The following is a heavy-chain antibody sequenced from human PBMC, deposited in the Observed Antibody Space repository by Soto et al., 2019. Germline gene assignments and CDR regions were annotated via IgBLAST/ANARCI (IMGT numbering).Heavy chain of an antibody. CDR2: ISYDGSNK. CDR1: GFTFSSYA. V-gene: IGHV3-30-3*01. CDR3: VSARPFDY. J-gene: IGHJ4*02. Sequence: QVQLVESGGGVVQPGRSLRLSCAASGFTFSSYAMHWVRQAPGKGLEWVAVISYDGSNKYYADSVKGRFTISRDNSKNTLYLQMTSRRAEDTAVYYCVSARPFDYWGQGTLVTVSS.